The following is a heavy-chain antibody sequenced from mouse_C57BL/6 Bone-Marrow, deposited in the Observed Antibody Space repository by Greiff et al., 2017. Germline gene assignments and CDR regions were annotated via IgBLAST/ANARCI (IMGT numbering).Heavy chain of an antibody. J-gene: IGHJ2*01. V-gene: IGHV1-26*01. Sequence: VQLQQSGPELVKPGASVKISCKASGYTFTDYYMNWVKQSHGKSLEWIGDINPNNGGTSYNQKFKGKATLTVDKSSSTAYMELRSLTSEDSAVYYCARSDYDVYYFDYWGQGTTLTVSS. D-gene: IGHD2-4*01. CDR2: INPNNGGT. CDR3: ARSDYDVYYFDY. CDR1: GYTFTDYY.